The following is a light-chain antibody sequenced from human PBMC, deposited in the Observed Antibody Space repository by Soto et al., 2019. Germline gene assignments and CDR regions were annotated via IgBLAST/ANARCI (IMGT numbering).Light chain of an antibody. CDR1: SSDVGTYNL. J-gene: IGLJ1*01. CDR3: SSYAGSSNV. V-gene: IGLV2-14*02. CDR2: EGT. Sequence: QSALTQPASVSGSPGQSITISCTGPSSDVGTYNLVSWYQQHPDKAPKVILYEGTKRPSGVSPRFSGSQSGNTASLTISGLQAEDEADYYCSSYAGSSNVFGTGTKVTVL.